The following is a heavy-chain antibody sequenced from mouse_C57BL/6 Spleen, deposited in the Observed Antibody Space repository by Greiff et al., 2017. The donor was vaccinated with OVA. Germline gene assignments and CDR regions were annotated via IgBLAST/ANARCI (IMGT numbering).Heavy chain of an antibody. CDR3: TRYPHYYGSSYFDY. CDR1: GYTFTDYE. V-gene: IGHV1-15*01. CDR2: IDPETGGT. Sequence: VQLQQSGAELVRPGASVTLSCKASGYTFTDYEMHWVKQTPVHGLEWIGAIDPETGGTAYNQKFKGKAILTADKSSSTAYMELRSLTSEDSAVYYCTRYPHYYGSSYFDYWGQGTTLTVSS. J-gene: IGHJ2*01. D-gene: IGHD1-1*01.